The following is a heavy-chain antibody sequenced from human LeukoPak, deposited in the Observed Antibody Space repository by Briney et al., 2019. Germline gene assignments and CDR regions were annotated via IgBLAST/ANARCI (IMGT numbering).Heavy chain of an antibody. D-gene: IGHD3-22*01. CDR2: IIPIFGTA. V-gene: IGHV1-69*05. J-gene: IGHJ4*02. CDR1: GGTFSSYA. CDR3: ASRYYYDSSGYYGY. Sequence: ASVNVSFKASGGTFSSYAISWVRQAPGQGLEWMGGIIPIFGTANYAQKFQGRVTITTDESTSTAYMELSSLRSEDTAVYYCASRYYYDSSGYYGYWGQGTLVTVSS.